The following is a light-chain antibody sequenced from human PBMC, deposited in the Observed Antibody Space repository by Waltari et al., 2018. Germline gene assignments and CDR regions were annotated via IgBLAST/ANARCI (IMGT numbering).Light chain of an antibody. CDR2: GAS. CDR1: QSIGRY. CDR3: QKHDRLPAT. V-gene: IGKV3-20*01. J-gene: IGKJ1*01. Sequence: EIVLTQSPDTLSLSPRERATLSRSASQSIGRYLVWYQQKPGQAPRLLIYGASTRASGIPDRFSGSGSGTDFSLTISRLEPEDFAVYHCQKHDRLPATFGQGTKVEIK.